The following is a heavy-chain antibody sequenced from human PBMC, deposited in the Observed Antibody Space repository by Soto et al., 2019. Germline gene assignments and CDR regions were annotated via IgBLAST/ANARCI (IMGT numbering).Heavy chain of an antibody. CDR2: VNHSGST. V-gene: IGHV4-34*01. CDR3: ARAPDKYYFDS. CDR1: GGSFNGYY. Sequence: SETLSLTCAVYGGSFNGYYWTWIRQPPGKGPEWIGDVNHSGSTNYNPSLKSRVTISVDTSKNQFSLKLRSVTAADMALFYCARAPDKYYFDSWGQGTLV. J-gene: IGHJ4*02.